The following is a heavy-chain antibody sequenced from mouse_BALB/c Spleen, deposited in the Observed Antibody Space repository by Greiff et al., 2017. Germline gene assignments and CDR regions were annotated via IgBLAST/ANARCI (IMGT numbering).Heavy chain of an antibody. J-gene: IGHJ2*01. Sequence: VQLKQSGPGLVKPSQSLSLTCTVTGYSITSDYAWNWIRQFPGNKLEWMGYISYSGSTSYNPSLKSRISITRDTSKNQFFLQLNSVTTEDTATYYCARWGSGENYWGQGTTLTVSS. CDR2: ISYSGST. CDR1: GYSITSDYA. CDR3: ARWGSGENY. V-gene: IGHV3-2*02. D-gene: IGHD4-1*01.